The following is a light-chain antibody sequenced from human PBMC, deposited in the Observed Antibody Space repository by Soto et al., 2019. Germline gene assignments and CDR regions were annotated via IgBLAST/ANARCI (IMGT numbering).Light chain of an antibody. CDR3: TSFTTSDTFV. Sequence: QSALAQPASVSGSPGQSITISCTGTSNDVGHFNYVSWFQQHPGKAPKLLIFDVNNWPSGVSDRFSGAKSGNTASLTTSGLQPEDEADYYCTSFTTSDTFVFGSGTKLTVL. CDR1: SNDVGHFNY. J-gene: IGLJ1*01. CDR2: DVN. V-gene: IGLV2-14*03.